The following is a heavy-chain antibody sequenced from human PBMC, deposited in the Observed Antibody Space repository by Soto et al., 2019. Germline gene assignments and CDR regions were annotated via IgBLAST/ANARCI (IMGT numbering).Heavy chain of an antibody. Sequence: SETLSLTCTVSGGSISSYYWIWIRQPPGKGLEWIGYIYYSGSTNYNPSLKSRVTISVDTSKNQFSLKLSSVTAADTAVYYCARHRGFGRTAVYYMDVWVKETTFTASS. CDR3: ARHRGFGRTAVYYMDV. CDR1: GGSISSYY. J-gene: IGHJ6*03. D-gene: IGHD2-21*02. V-gene: IGHV4-59*08. CDR2: IYYSGST.